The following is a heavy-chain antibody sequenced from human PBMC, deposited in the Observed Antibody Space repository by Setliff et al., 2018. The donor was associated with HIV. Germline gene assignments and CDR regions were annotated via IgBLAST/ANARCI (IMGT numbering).Heavy chain of an antibody. CDR1: GFTFSDYY. D-gene: IGHD3-10*01. CDR2: ISRNGRTT. J-gene: IGHJ1*01. Sequence: GGSLRLSCSASGFTFSDYYINWIRQSPGKGLEWLSYISRNGRTTYYTDSLKGRFTISRDNTKKSLYLHMSDLRAEDTAVYYCATSDGSGFFGYWGQGTPVTVSS. CDR3: ATSDGSGFFGY. V-gene: IGHV3-11*01.